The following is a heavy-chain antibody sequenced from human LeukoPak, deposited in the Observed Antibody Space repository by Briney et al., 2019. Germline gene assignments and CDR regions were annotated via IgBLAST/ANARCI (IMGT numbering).Heavy chain of an antibody. CDR3: ARDGALDI. Sequence: ASVKVSCKASGYTFTSYGISWVRQAPGQGPEWMGWLNPNSGDTNYAQRFQGRVTMTRDTSISTAYMEMRSLRSDDTAVYYCARDGALDIWGQGTMVTVSS. CDR1: GYTFTSYG. CDR2: LNPNSGDT. J-gene: IGHJ3*02. V-gene: IGHV1-2*02.